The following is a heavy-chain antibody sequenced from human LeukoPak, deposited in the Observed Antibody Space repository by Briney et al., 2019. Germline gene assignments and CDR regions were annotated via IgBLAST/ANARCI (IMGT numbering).Heavy chain of an antibody. CDR3: AKDLRGCSGGSCYSTHYYYYGMDV. V-gene: IGHV3-9*01. CDR1: GFTFDDYA. D-gene: IGHD2-15*01. J-gene: IGHJ6*02. Sequence: GGSLRLSCAASGFTFDDYAMHWVRQAPGKGLEWVSGISWNSGSIGYADSVKGRFTISRDNAKNSLYLQMNSLRAEDTALYYCAKDLRGCSGGSCYSTHYYYYGMDVWGHGTTVTVSS. CDR2: ISWNSGSI.